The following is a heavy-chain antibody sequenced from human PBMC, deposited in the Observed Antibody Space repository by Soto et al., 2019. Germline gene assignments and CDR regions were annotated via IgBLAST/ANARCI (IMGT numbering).Heavy chain of an antibody. Sequence: SETLSLTCAVYGGSFSGYYWSWIRQPPGKGLEWIGEINHSGSTNYNPSLKSRVTISVDTSKNQFSLKLSSVTAADTAVYYCARGFKTYGSGSYSPYYYYYMDVWGKGTTVTVS. J-gene: IGHJ6*03. CDR1: GGSFSGYY. CDR2: INHSGST. D-gene: IGHD3-10*01. CDR3: ARGFKTYGSGSYSPYYYYYMDV. V-gene: IGHV4-34*01.